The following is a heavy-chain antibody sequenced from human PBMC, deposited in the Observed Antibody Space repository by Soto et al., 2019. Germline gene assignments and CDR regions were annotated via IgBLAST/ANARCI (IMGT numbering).Heavy chain of an antibody. V-gene: IGHV3-23*01. J-gene: IGHJ6*02. CDR3: AKDPGDCSSTSCSRFDYYYYGMDV. Sequence: PGGSLRLSCAASGFTFSSYAMSWVRQAPGKGLEWVSAISGSGGSTYYADSVKGRFTISRDNSKNTLYLQMNSLRAEDTAVYYCAKDPGDCSSTSCSRFDYYYYGMDVWGQGTTVTVSS. CDR1: GFTFSSYA. D-gene: IGHD2-2*01. CDR2: ISGSGGST.